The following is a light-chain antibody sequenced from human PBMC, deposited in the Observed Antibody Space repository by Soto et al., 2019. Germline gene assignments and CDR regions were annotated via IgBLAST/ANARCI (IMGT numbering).Light chain of an antibody. CDR1: QSVSSSY. CDR3: QHRSNWPA. J-gene: IGKJ4*01. Sequence: EIVLTQSPGTLSLSPGERATLSFSASQSVSSSYLAWYQQKPGQAPRLLIYDASQRATGIAARFSGSGSGTDFTLTISSLEPEDFALYYCQHRSNWPAFGGGTKVDI. V-gene: IGKV3D-20*02. CDR2: DAS.